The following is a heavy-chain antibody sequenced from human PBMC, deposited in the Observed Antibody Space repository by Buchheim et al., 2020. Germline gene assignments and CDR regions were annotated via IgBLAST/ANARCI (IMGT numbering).Heavy chain of an antibody. CDR2: INAGNGHT. V-gene: IGHV1-3*01. D-gene: IGHD1-26*01. Sequence: QVQLVQSGAEVKKPGASVKVSCKASGYTFTSYAMHWVRQAPGQRLEWMGWINAGNGHTTYSQKFQGRVTITRDTSASTAYMELSSLRSEDTAVYYCARGGARSGGATTVDYWGQGTL. CDR3: ARGGARSGGATTVDY. J-gene: IGHJ4*02. CDR1: GYTFTSYA.